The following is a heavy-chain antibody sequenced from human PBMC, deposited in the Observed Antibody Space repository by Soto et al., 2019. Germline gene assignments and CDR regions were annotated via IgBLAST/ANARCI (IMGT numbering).Heavy chain of an antibody. CDR1: GGSISSGGYY. V-gene: IGHV4-31*03. CDR3: ARDRGARPYYYYGMDV. D-gene: IGHD6-6*01. CDR2: IYYSGST. Sequence: SETLSLTCTVSGGSISSGGYYWSWIRQHPGKGLEWIGYIYYSGSTYYNPSLKSRVTISVDTSKNQFSLKLSSVTAADTAVYYCARDRGARPYYYYGMDVWGQGTTVTVSS. J-gene: IGHJ6*02.